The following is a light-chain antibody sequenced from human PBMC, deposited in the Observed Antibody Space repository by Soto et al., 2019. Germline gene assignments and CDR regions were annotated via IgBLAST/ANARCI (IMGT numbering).Light chain of an antibody. CDR2: AAS. J-gene: IGKJ5*01. CDR1: QSISTY. CDR3: QQSFRTLVT. Sequence: DIQITQSPSSLSASVGDRVTITCRASQSISTYFNWYQQKPGKAPKLLIYAASSLQIGVPSRFSGSGSGTDFTLTINNLQPDDFATYYCQQSFRTLVTFGQGTRLEIK. V-gene: IGKV1-39*01.